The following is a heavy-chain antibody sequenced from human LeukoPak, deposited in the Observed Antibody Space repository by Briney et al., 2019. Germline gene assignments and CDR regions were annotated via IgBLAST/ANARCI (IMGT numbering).Heavy chain of an antibody. D-gene: IGHD6-13*01. CDR3: ARGDEQQLAYYFDY. CDR1: GYTFTSYG. Sequence: GASVKVSCKASGYTFTSYGISWVRQAPGQGLEGMGWISAYNGNTNYAQKLQGRVTMTTDTSTSTAYMELRSLRSDDTAVYYCARGDEQQLAYYFDYWGQGTLVTVSS. J-gene: IGHJ4*02. CDR2: ISAYNGNT. V-gene: IGHV1-18*01.